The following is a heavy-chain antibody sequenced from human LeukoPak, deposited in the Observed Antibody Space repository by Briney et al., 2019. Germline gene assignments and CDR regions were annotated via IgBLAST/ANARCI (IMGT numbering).Heavy chain of an antibody. V-gene: IGHV3-21*01. CDR1: GFTFSRYS. Sequence: GGSPRLSCAASGFTFSRYSMNWVRQAPGKGLEWVSSISSSSSHIYYADSVKGRFTISRDNAKNSLCLQMNSLRAEDTAVYYCARGGGPDGYFDYWGQGTLVTVSS. J-gene: IGHJ4*02. CDR2: ISSSSSHI. D-gene: IGHD5-24*01. CDR3: ARGGGPDGYFDY.